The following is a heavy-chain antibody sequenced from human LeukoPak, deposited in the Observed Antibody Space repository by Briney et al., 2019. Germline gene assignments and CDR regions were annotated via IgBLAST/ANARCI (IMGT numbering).Heavy chain of an antibody. CDR2: IKEDGSEK. V-gene: IGHV3-7*01. D-gene: IGHD3-22*01. J-gene: IGHJ4*02. CDR1: GFTFSTYW. Sequence: QPGGSLRLSCAASGFTFSTYWMSWVRQAPGKGLEWVANIKEDGSEKYYGDSVKGRFTISRDNAKNSLYLQMNSLRTEDKAVYYCARDSSGYQWGQGTLVTVSS. CDR3: ARDSSGYQ.